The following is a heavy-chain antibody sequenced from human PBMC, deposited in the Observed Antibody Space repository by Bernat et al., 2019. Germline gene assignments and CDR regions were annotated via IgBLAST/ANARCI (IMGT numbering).Heavy chain of an antibody. CDR2: ISYDGSNK. Sequence: VQLLESGGGLVQPGGSLRLSCAASGFTFSSYAMHWVRQAPGKGLEWVAVISYDGSNKYYADSVKGRFTISRDNSKNTLYLQMNSLRAEDTAVYYCARDLDMRAELDYWGQGTLVTVSS. CDR1: GFTFSSYA. D-gene: IGHD2-2*03. V-gene: IGHV3-30-3*01. CDR3: ARDLDMRAELDY. J-gene: IGHJ4*02.